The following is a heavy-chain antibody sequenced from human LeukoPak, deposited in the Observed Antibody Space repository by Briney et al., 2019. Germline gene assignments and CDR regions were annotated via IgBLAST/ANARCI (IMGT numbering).Heavy chain of an antibody. CDR1: GGSFSGYY. CDR3: ARGGPGDSSFPYFAY. D-gene: IGHD3-16*02. Sequence: PSETLSLTCAVYGGSFSGYYWSWIRQPPGKGLEWIGEINHSGSTTYNPSLKNRVAISVDTSRKQFSLRLSSVTAADTALYYCARGGPGDSSFPYFAYWGQGRLVTVSS. J-gene: IGHJ4*02. V-gene: IGHV4-34*01. CDR2: INHSGST.